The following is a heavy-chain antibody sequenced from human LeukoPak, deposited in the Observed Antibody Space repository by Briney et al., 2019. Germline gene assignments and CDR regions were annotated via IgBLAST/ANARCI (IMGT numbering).Heavy chain of an antibody. V-gene: IGHV4-30-4*02. D-gene: IGHD2-15*01. CDR1: GGSISSGDYY. CDR2: IYYSGST. J-gene: IGHJ5*02. CDR3: ARDAKGCSGGSCYHH. Sequence: SETLSLTCTVSGGSISSGDYYWSWIRQPPGKGLEWIGYIYYSGSTYYNPSLKSRVTISVDTSKNQFSLKLSSVTAADTAVYYCARDAKGCSGGSCYHHWGQGTLVTVSS.